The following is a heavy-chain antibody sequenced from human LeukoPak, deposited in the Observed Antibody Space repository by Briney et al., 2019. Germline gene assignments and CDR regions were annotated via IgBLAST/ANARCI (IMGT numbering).Heavy chain of an antibody. V-gene: IGHV3-23*01. Sequence: GGSLRLSCAASEFTFSSYPMSWVRQAPGKGLEWVSGISDSGASTYYADSVKGRFTISRDNSKNTLYLQMNSLRAEDTAVYYCASPQYSSSSFDYWGQGTLVTVSS. J-gene: IGHJ4*02. D-gene: IGHD6-6*01. CDR1: EFTFSSYP. CDR3: ASPQYSSSSFDY. CDR2: ISDSGAST.